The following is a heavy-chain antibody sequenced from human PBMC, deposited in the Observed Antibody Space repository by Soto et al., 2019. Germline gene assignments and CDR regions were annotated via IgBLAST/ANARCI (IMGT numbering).Heavy chain of an antibody. CDR2: IYPGDSDT. CDR1: GYSFTSYW. Sequence: GESLKISCKGSGYSFTSYWIGWVRQMPGKGLEWMGIIYPGDSDTRYSPSFQGQVTISAEKSISTAYLQWSSLKASDTAMYYCARLGGDYVWGSYRYNWFDPWGQGTLVTVSS. J-gene: IGHJ5*02. CDR3: ARLGGDYVWGSYRYNWFDP. V-gene: IGHV5-51*01. D-gene: IGHD3-16*02.